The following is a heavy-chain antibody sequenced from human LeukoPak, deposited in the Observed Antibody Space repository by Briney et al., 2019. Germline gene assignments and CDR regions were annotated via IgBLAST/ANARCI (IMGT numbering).Heavy chain of an antibody. Sequence: GGSLRLSCAASGFTFSRYSMNWVRQAPGKGLEWVSYISSSSSTIYYADSVKGRFTISRDNAKNSVYLKMNSLRDEGTAVYYCARGYDFDYWGQGTLVTVSS. CDR2: ISSSSSTI. D-gene: IGHD3-3*01. V-gene: IGHV3-48*02. CDR1: GFTFSRYS. J-gene: IGHJ4*02. CDR3: ARGYDFDY.